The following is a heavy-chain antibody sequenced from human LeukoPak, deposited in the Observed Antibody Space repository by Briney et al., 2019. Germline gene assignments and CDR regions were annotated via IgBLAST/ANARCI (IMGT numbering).Heavy chain of an antibody. Sequence: SETLSLTCTVSGGSISNYYWNWIRQAPGKGLEWIGYIYYTGSTNKNPSLKSRVSMSVDTSKNQFSLNLKSVTPEDTAVYYCARNLIPEQLVLSFWGQGILVTVSS. J-gene: IGHJ4*02. D-gene: IGHD6-13*01. CDR2: IYYTGST. V-gene: IGHV4-59*01. CDR3: ARNLIPEQLVLSF. CDR1: GGSISNYY.